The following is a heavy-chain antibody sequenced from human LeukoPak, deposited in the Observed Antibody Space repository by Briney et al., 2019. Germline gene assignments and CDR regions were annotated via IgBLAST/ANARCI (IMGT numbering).Heavy chain of an antibody. D-gene: IGHD3-3*01. CDR3: TKDISYDFRSGYRCMDV. CDR2: INWNSGNT. Sequence: SLRLSCAASGFTFDDYAMHWVRQVPGKGLEWVSGINWNSGNTGYADSAKGRFTISRDNAKNSLYLQMHSLRVEDTALYYCTKDISYDFRSGYRCMDVWGKGTTVTVSS. J-gene: IGHJ6*03. CDR1: GFTFDDYA. V-gene: IGHV3-9*01.